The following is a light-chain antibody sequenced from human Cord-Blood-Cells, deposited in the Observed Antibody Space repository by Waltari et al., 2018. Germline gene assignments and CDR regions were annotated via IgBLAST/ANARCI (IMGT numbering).Light chain of an antibody. Sequence: QSALTQPPSASGSPGQSVTIPCTGTSSDVGGYNYVSWYQQHPGKAPKLMIYEVSKRPPGVPDRFSGSNSGNTASLTVSGLQAEDEADYYCSSYAGSNNYVFGTGTKVTVL. CDR1: SSDVGGYNY. CDR2: EVS. CDR3: SSYAGSNNYV. V-gene: IGLV2-8*01. J-gene: IGLJ1*01.